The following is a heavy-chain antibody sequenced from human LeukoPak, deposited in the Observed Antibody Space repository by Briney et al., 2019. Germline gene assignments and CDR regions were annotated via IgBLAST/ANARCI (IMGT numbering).Heavy chain of an antibody. CDR2: ISYDGSNK. Sequence: GGSLRLSCAASGFTFSSYAMHWVSQAPGKGLEWVAVISYDGSNKYYADSVKGRFTISRDNSKNTLYLQMNSLRAEDTAVYYCATESGTYSGTCFDYWGQGTLVTVSS. CDR1: GFTFSSYA. CDR3: ATESGTYSGTCFDY. D-gene: IGHD1-26*01. V-gene: IGHV3-30-3*01. J-gene: IGHJ4*02.